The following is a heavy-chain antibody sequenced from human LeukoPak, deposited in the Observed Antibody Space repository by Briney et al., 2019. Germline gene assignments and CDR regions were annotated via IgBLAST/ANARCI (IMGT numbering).Heavy chain of an antibody. CDR1: GGSIFNTNW. CDR2: IKQDGSEK. Sequence: ETLSLTRAVSGGSIFNTNWWSWVRQAPGKGLEWVANIKQDGSEKYYVDSVKGRFTISRDNAKNSLYLQMNSLRAEDTAVYYCARGHSSSWYSGAFDIWGQGTMVTVSS. D-gene: IGHD6-13*01. J-gene: IGHJ3*02. V-gene: IGHV3-7*01. CDR3: ARGHSSSWYSGAFDI.